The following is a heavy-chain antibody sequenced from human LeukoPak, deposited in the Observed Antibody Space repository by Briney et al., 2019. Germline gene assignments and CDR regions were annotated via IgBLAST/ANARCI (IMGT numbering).Heavy chain of an antibody. CDR3: AKDNDLRFLEGPGGVY. J-gene: IGHJ4*02. D-gene: IGHD3-3*01. Sequence: GGSLRLSCAASGFTFSSYAMSWVRQAPGKGLEWVSAISGSGGSTYYADSVKGRFTISRDNSKNTLYLQMNSLRAEDTAVYYLAKDNDLRFLEGPGGVYWGKEPRVTVSS. CDR2: ISGSGGST. CDR1: GFTFSSYA. V-gene: IGHV3-23*01.